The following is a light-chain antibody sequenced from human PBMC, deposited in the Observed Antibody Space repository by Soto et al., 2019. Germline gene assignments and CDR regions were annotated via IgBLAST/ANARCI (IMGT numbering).Light chain of an antibody. Sequence: QSALTQPASVSGFLGQSITMSCTGSSRDVGTFNLVSWFHQHPGKAPKLLIFEGTKRPSGVSDRFSGSKSGNTASLTISGLQAEDEADSHCCSYAGTRTSWVFGTGTKLNVL. CDR2: EGT. J-gene: IGLJ1*01. CDR3: CSYAGTRTSWV. CDR1: SRDVGTFNL. V-gene: IGLV2-23*01.